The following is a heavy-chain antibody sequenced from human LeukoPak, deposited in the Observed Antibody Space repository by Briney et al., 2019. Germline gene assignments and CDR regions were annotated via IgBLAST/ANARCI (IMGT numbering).Heavy chain of an antibody. D-gene: IGHD3/OR15-3a*01. CDR2: INQDGNQK. J-gene: IGHJ4*02. Sequence: GGSLRLSCAASGFTFSTYWMNWVRQAPGKGLEWVAIINQDGNQKYYVDSVKGRFTISRDNAKNSLYLQMDSLRVEDTAVYHCAKDVAWGRMDLWGQGTLATISS. CDR1: GFTFSTYW. CDR3: AKDVAWGRMDL. V-gene: IGHV3-7*01.